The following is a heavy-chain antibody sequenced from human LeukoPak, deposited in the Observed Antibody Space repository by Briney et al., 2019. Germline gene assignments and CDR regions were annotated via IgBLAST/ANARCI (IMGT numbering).Heavy chain of an antibody. V-gene: IGHV1-2*06. J-gene: IGHJ4*02. D-gene: IGHD2-15*01. Sequence: ASVKVSCKASGYTFTSYYMHWVRQAPGQGLEWMGRINPNSGGTNYAQKFQGRVTMTRDTSISTAYMELSRLRSDDTAVYYCARDLMAEEDIVVVVAATGFDYWGQGTLVTVSS. CDR2: INPNSGGT. CDR3: ARDLMAEEDIVVVVAATGFDY. CDR1: GYTFTSYY.